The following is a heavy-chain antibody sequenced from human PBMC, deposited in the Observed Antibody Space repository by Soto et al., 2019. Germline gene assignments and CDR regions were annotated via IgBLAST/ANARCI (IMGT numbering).Heavy chain of an antibody. D-gene: IGHD5-12*01. CDR3: AREYSGYDSGRFDP. Sequence: QVQVVESGGGLVKPGVSLRLSCAASGFIFSDYYMTWIRQAPGKGLEWVSYISSSGNIIYYADSVKGRFTISRDNAKNSLFLQMNSLRAEDTAVYFCAREYSGYDSGRFDPWGQGTLVTVSS. CDR2: ISSSGNII. V-gene: IGHV3-11*01. CDR1: GFIFSDYY. J-gene: IGHJ5*02.